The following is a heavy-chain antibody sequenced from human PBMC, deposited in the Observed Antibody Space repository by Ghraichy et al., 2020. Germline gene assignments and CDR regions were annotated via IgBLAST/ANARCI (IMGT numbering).Heavy chain of an antibody. J-gene: IGHJ6*03. CDR3: ARGLNSGNYYYYYYMDV. V-gene: IGHV4-59*01. D-gene: IGHD1-26*01. Sequence: SETLSLTCTVSGGSISSYYWNWIRQPPGRGLEWIGYIYYHGNTNYNPSLKSRVTISKDTSNNQFSLRLSSVTAADTAVYYCARGLNSGNYYYYYYMDVWGKGTTVTVSS. CDR2: IYYHGNT. CDR1: GGSISSYY.